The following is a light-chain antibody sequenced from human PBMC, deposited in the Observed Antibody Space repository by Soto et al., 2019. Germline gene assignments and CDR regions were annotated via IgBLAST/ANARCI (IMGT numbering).Light chain of an antibody. J-gene: IGKJ2*01. CDR2: DAS. Sequence: EIVMTQSPATLSVSPGERATLSCRASQSVSSNLAWYQQKPGQAPRLLMYDASIRATGIPARFSGSGSGTEFTLSISSLQSEDFAVYYCQHYNHWPPYTFGQGTKLEIE. CDR1: QSVSSN. V-gene: IGKV3-15*01. CDR3: QHYNHWPPYT.